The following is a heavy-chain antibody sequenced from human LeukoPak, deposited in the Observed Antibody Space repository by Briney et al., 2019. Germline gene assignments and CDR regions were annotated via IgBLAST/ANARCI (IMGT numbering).Heavy chain of an antibody. CDR1: GGSISSSSYY. V-gene: IGHV4-39*07. CDR2: IYYSGST. D-gene: IGHD3-22*01. CDR3: ARGVDNPRDWYYYDSSGIGYYFDY. J-gene: IGHJ4*02. Sequence: SETLSLTCTVSGGSISSSSYYWGWIRQPPGKGLEWIGSIYYSGSTYYNPSLKSRVTISVDTSKNQFSLKLSSVTAADTAVYYCARGVDNPRDWYYYDSSGIGYYFDYWGQGTLVTVSS.